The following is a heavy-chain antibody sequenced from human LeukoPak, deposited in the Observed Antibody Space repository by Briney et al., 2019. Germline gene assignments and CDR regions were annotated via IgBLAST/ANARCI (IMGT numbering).Heavy chain of an antibody. V-gene: IGHV1-69*04. D-gene: IGHD2-15*01. Sequence: GASVKVSCKASGGTFSSYAISWVRQAPGQGLEWMGRIIPIFGIANYAQKFQGRVTITADKSTSTAYMELSSLRSEDTAVYYCAREHCSGGSCFDPRYYYYGMDVWGQGTTVTVSS. CDR1: GGTFSSYA. CDR3: AREHCSGGSCFDPRYYYYGMDV. J-gene: IGHJ6*02. CDR2: IIPIFGIA.